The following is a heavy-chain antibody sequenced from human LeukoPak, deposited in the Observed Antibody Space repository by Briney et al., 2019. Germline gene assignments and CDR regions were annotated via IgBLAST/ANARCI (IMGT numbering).Heavy chain of an antibody. Sequence: GASVKVSCKAAGYTFTGYYMHWVRQAPGQGLEWMGWINPNSGGTNYAQKFQGRVTMTRDTSISTAYMELSRLRSDDTAVYYCARRYSSSWYGDWFDPWGQGTLVTVSS. D-gene: IGHD6-13*01. CDR1: GYTFTGYY. J-gene: IGHJ5*02. V-gene: IGHV1-2*02. CDR3: ARRYSSSWYGDWFDP. CDR2: INPNSGGT.